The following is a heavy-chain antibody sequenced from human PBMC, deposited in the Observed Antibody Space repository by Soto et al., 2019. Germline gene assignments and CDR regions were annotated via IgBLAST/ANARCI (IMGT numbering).Heavy chain of an antibody. V-gene: IGHV6-1*01. CDR3: ARDPGDYGDYGYYYGMDV. J-gene: IGHJ6*02. D-gene: IGHD4-17*01. CDR1: GDSVSSNSAA. Sequence: SQTLSLTCVISGDSVSSNSAAWNWIRQSPSRGLEWLGRTYYRSKWYNDYAVSVKSRITINPDTSKNQFSLQLNSVTPEDTAVYYCARDPGDYGDYGYYYGMDVWGQGTTVTSP. CDR2: TYYRSKWYN.